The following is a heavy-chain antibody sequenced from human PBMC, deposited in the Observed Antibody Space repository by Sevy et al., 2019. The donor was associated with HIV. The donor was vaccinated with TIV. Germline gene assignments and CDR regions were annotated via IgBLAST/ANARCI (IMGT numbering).Heavy chain of an antibody. Sequence: GGSLRLSCVASGFTLSTYAMTWVRQAPGKGLEWVSVITISGDSTYYADSVKGRFTISRDNSKNTVYLQMNSLRAEDTAIYYCARGGAYSGYWGHGTLVTVSS. V-gene: IGHV3-23*01. J-gene: IGHJ4*01. D-gene: IGHD2-15*01. CDR3: ARGGAYSGY. CDR1: GFTLSTYA. CDR2: ITISGDST.